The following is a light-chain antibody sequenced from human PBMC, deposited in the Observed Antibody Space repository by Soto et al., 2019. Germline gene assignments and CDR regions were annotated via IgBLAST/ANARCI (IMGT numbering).Light chain of an antibody. J-gene: IGKJ1*01. CDR2: XAS. CDR1: QTITTW. CDR3: QQYTNTNNPWM. V-gene: IGKV1-5*01. Sequence: GDRVTITCRASQTITTWXAWXQQXXGXAXXXLXXXASTLQSGVATRFSGSGSGTEFTLIISGLQPEDSATYYCQQYTNTNNPWMFGQGTKVDIK.